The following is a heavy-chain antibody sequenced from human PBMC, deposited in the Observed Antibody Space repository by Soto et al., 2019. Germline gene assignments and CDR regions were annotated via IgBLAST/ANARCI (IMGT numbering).Heavy chain of an antibody. D-gene: IGHD3-10*01. CDR3: ARGLILWFGELSRRGGYYYYMDV. CDR2: INDSGDI. J-gene: IGHJ6*03. CDR1: GGSFSGYQ. V-gene: IGHV4-34*01. Sequence: QVQLQQWGAGLLKPSETLSLTCAVYGGSFSGYQWSWIRQTPGKGLEWIGGINDSGDINYNPSLKIPVTTLLDSPNKQISLRLSSVTAADTAVYYCARGLILWFGELSRRGGYYYYMDVWGKGTTVTVSS.